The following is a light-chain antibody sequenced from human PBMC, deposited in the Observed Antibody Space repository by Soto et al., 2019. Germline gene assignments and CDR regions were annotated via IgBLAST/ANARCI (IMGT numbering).Light chain of an antibody. V-gene: IGKV3D-20*02. CDR1: QSVTSNY. J-gene: IGKJ1*01. Sequence: EIVVTQSPGTLSLSPGESAALSCRASQSVTSNYLVWYRPKPGQAPRLLIYAISSRAAGIPDRFNGSGSGTDFTHTITRLEPEDSAVYYCQQHSNSPSTFGQGTRVEV. CDR3: QQHSNSPST. CDR2: AIS.